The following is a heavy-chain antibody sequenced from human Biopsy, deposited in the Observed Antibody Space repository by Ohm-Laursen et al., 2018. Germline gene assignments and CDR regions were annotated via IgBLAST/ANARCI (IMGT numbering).Heavy chain of an antibody. CDR1: GYTLNELS. Sequence: ASVKVSCKVSGYTLNELSMHWVRQVPGKGLEWMGGFAPENGKTVYAQNFQARVSLTEDTSTDTAYMEVTSLRSDDTAVYYCARAKLEPVYYYYGMDVWGQGTTVTVSS. CDR2: FAPENGKT. D-gene: IGHD1-1*01. J-gene: IGHJ6*02. V-gene: IGHV1-24*01. CDR3: ARAKLEPVYYYYGMDV.